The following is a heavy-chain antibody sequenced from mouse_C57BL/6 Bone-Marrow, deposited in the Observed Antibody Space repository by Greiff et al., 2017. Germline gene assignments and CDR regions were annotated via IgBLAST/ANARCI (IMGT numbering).Heavy chain of an antibody. Sequence: QVQLKESGAELAKPGASVKLSCKASGYTFTSYWMHWVKQRPGPGLDWIGYINPSSGYTKYNQKFKDKATLTADKSSSTAYMQLSSLTYEDSAVYYCARRYYGSPHFDYWGQGTTLTHFDYWGQGTTLTVSS. CDR2: INPSSGYT. V-gene: IGHV1-7*01. CDR1: GYTFTSYW. CDR3: ARRYYGSPHFDYWGQGTTLTHFDY. D-gene: IGHD1-1*01. J-gene: IGHJ2*01.